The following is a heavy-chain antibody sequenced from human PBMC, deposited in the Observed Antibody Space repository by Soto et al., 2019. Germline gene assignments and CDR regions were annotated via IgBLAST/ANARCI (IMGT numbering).Heavy chain of an antibody. V-gene: IGHV3-30*18. J-gene: IGHJ4*02. CDR2: ISYDGTNK. Sequence: QVQLVESGGGVVRPGRSLRLSCAASGFAFSNYGMHWVRQAPGKGLEWVTVISYDGTNKYYADSVKGRFTISRDNSKNMLYLQMNSLRPEDTSIYYCAKDRGFRVGIMDYWGQGTLVTVSS. CDR3: AKDRGFRVGIMDY. CDR1: GFAFSNYG. D-gene: IGHD3-3*01.